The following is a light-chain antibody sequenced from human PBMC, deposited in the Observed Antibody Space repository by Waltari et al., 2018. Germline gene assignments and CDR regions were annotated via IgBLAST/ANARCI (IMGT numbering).Light chain of an antibody. CDR2: DAS. J-gene: IGKJ1*01. Sequence: AARACRARQSVSRTLAWYRQNPGQAPRLCIYDASTRATGIADRFRGSGSGTDFRLTISRLEPEDFAVYYCQKYGRLPATFGQGTKVEIK. V-gene: IGKV3-20*01. CDR3: QKYGRLPAT. CDR1: QSVSRT.